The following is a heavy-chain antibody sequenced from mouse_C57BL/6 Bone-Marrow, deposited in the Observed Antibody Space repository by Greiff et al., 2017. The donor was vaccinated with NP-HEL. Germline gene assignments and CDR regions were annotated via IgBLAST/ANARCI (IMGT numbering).Heavy chain of an antibody. Sequence: VQLQQSGAELVKPGASVKISCKASGYAFSSSWLNLVKPRPGKGLAWIGPIYSGDGDTNYNGKFKGKATLTADKSSSTAYMQLSSLTSEDSAVYFCARNLRYYAMDYWGQGTSVTVSS. CDR2: IYSGDGDT. CDR3: ARNLRYYAMDY. V-gene: IGHV1-80*01. J-gene: IGHJ4*01. CDR1: GYAFSSSW.